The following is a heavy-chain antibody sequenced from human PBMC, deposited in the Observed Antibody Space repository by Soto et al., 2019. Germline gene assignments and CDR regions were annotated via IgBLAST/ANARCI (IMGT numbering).Heavy chain of an antibody. CDR3: ARDPATAKPGGVAF. V-gene: IGHV1-2*02. D-gene: IGHD1-1*01. Sequence: QVQLVQSGAEVRKPGASVKVSCKASGYTFSDYYIHWVRQAPGQGLEWMGWINPNSGGTKYARTAQGGVTLTRDTSITTAYMELSRLRSGDTAVYYCARDPATAKPGGVAFWGQGPLVTVSS. CDR1: GYTFSDYY. CDR2: INPNSGGT. J-gene: IGHJ4*02.